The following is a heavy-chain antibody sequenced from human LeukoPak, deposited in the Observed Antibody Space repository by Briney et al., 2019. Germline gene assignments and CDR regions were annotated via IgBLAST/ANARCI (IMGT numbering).Heavy chain of an antibody. J-gene: IGHJ4*02. CDR2: IYAGGST. CDR1: GFTLSSSY. CDR3: ATNGYSGTYNRYFDS. D-gene: IGHD1-26*01. Sequence: GGSLRLSCAASGFTLSSSYMSWVRQAPGKGLEWVSVIYAGGSTYYPDSVKGRFTISRDNSKNTLYLQIDSLRSEDTAVYYCATNGYSGTYNRYFDSWGQGTLVTGSS. V-gene: IGHV3-53*05.